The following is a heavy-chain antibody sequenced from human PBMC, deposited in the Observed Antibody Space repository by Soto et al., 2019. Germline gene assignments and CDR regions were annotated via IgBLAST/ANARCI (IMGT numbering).Heavy chain of an antibody. Sequence: SQTLSLTCSISGDSVSSNSAAWNWIRQSPSRGLEWLGRTYYRSKWYNDYAVSVKSRITINPDTSKNQFSLQLNSVTPEDTAVYYCAREEADFWSGSIAIGMDVWGQGTTVTVS. V-gene: IGHV6-1*01. CDR3: AREEADFWSGSIAIGMDV. CDR1: GDSVSSNSAA. D-gene: IGHD3-3*01. CDR2: TYYRSKWYN. J-gene: IGHJ6*02.